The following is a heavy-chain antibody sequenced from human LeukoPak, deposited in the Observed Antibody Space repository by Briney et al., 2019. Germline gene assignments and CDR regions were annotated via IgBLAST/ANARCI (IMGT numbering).Heavy chain of an antibody. CDR2: IYYSGST. V-gene: IGHV4-30-4*08. D-gene: IGHD3-22*01. CDR3: ARGPYYYDSSGYPDY. Sequence: SETLSLTCTVSGGSISSGDYYWSWIRQPPGKGLEWIGYIYYSGSTYYNPSLKSRVTISVDTSKNQFSLKLSSVTAADTAVYYCARGPYYYDSSGYPDYWGQGTLVTVSS. J-gene: IGHJ4*02. CDR1: GGSISSGDYY.